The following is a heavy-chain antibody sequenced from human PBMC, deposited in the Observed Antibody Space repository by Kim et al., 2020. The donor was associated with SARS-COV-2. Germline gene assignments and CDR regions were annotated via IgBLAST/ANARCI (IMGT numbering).Heavy chain of an antibody. D-gene: IGHD4-17*01. CDR3: ARDSTVTQGWYYYGMDV. CDR2: IIPILGIA. Sequence: SVKVSCKASGGTFSSYAISWVRQAPGQGLEWMGRIIPILGIANYAQKFQGRVTITADKSTSTAYMELSSLRSEDTAVYYCARDSTVTQGWYYYGMDVWGQGTTVTVSS. CDR1: GGTFSSYA. J-gene: IGHJ6*02. V-gene: IGHV1-69*04.